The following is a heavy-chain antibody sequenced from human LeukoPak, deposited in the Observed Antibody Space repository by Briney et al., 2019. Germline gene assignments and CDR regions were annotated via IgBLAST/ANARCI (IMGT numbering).Heavy chain of an antibody. CDR1: GYTFASYG. J-gene: IGHJ4*02. CDR3: AITLPRIAAAVLFDS. Sequence: GASVKVSCKASGYTFASYGISWVRQAPGQGLEWMGWISAYNGNTNYAQKLQGRVTMTTDTSTSTAYMELRSLRSDDTAVYYCAITLPRIAAAVLFDSWGQGTLVTVSS. D-gene: IGHD6-13*01. V-gene: IGHV1-18*01. CDR2: ISAYNGNT.